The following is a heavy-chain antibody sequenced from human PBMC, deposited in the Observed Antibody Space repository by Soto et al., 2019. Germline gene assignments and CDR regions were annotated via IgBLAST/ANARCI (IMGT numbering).Heavy chain of an antibody. Sequence: ASVKVSCKASGGTFSSYTISWVRQAPGQGLEWMGRIIPILGIANYAQKFQGRVTITADKSTSTAYMELSSLRSEDTAVYYCVRDALDRRERGYYYYMDVWGKGTTVTVSS. CDR3: VRDALDRRERGYYYYMDV. CDR1: GGTFSSYT. CDR2: IIPILGIA. J-gene: IGHJ6*03. V-gene: IGHV1-69*04. D-gene: IGHD1-1*01.